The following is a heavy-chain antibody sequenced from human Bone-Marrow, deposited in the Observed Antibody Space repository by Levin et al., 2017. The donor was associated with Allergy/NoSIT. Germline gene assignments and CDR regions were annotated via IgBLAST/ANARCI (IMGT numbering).Heavy chain of an antibody. CDR2: IYWDDDK. J-gene: IGHJ4*02. V-gene: IGHV2-5*02. D-gene: IGHD3-10*01. CDR1: GFSLSSNGVG. CDR3: AHHKFWFGEFPFDF. Sequence: SGPTLVNPTQTLTLTCTFSGFSLSSNGVGVGWIRQAPGKALEWLALIYWDDDKRYSPSLKSRLNITKDTSKNQVVLTMTNMAPVDTGTYYCAHHKFWFGEFPFDFWGRGSLVTVSS.